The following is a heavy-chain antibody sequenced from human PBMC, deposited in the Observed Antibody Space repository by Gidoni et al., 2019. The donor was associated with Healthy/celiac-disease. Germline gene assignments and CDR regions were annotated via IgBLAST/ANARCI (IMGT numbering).Heavy chain of an antibody. V-gene: IGHV4-31*03. D-gene: IGHD3-10*01. CDR2: IYYSGST. J-gene: IGHJ3*02. CDR1: GGSISSGGYY. CDR3: ARAPYTMVRGVIITPTSGFDI. Sequence: QVQLQESGPGLVKPSQTLSLTCTVSGGSISSGGYYWSWIRQHPGKGLEWIGYIYYSGSTYYNPSLKSRVTISVDTSKNQFSLKLSSVTAADTAVYYCARAPYTMVRGVIITPTSGFDIWGQGTMVTVSS.